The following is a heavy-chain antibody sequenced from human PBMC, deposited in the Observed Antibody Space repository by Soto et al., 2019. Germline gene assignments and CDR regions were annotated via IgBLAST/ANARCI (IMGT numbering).Heavy chain of an antibody. V-gene: IGHV1-69*02. D-gene: IGHD4-17*01. CDR2: IIPIFNIA. Sequence: QVQLVQSGAEVKKPGSSVKVSCKASGGTFSNYTISWVRQAPGQGLEWMGRIIPIFNIANYAQKFQGRVTITADKSTSTVYMELSKPRSEDTAVYYCARVSEMGTVTEGYYYYMDVWGKGTTVTVSS. J-gene: IGHJ6*03. CDR1: GGTFSNYT. CDR3: ARVSEMGTVTEGYYYYMDV.